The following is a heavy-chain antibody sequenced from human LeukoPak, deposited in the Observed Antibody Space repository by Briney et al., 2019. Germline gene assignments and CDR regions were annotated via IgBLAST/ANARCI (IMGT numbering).Heavy chain of an antibody. V-gene: IGHV4-39*01. D-gene: IGHD5-24*01. Sequence: SETLSLTCTVSGGSISSSSYYWGWIRQPPGKGLEWIGSIHYSGSTYYNPSLKSRVTISVDTSKNQFSLKLSSVTAADTAVYYCATPHRDGYNYQNWFDPWGQGTLVTVSS. CDR2: IHYSGST. J-gene: IGHJ5*02. CDR1: GGSISSSSYY. CDR3: ATPHRDGYNYQNWFDP.